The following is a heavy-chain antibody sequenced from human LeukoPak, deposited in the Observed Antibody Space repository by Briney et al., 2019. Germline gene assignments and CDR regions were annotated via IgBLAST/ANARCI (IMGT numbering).Heavy chain of an antibody. CDR1: GDSISSSSYY. J-gene: IGHJ1*01. CDR2: IYYSGSS. D-gene: IGHD3-22*01. CDR3: ARRRYYDSTGLLD. Sequence: SETLSLTCTVSGDSISSSSYYWGWVRQPPGKGLEWIAAIYYSGSSYYSPSLKSRVTISLDTSKNQFSLKLRSVTAADTAVYFCARRRYYDSTGLLDWGQGTLVSVSS. V-gene: IGHV4-39*01.